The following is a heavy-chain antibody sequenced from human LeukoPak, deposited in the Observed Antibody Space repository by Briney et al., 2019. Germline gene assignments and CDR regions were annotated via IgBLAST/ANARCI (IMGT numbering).Heavy chain of an antibody. D-gene: IGHD6-6*01. CDR1: GFTFDDYA. CDR3: ARDITWQLVPDY. V-gene: IGHV3-43*02. Sequence: PGGSLRLSCAASGFTFDDYAMHWVRQAPGKGLEWVSLISGDGGSTYYADSVKGRFTISRDNSKNSLYLQMNSLRTEVTALYYCARDITWQLVPDYWGQGTLVTVSS. CDR2: ISGDGGST. J-gene: IGHJ4*02.